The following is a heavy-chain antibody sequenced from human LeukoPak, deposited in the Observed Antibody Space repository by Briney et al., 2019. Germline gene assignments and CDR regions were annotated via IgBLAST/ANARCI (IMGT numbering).Heavy chain of an antibody. CDR2: ISWNSGSI. CDR1: GFTFDDYA. V-gene: IGHV3-9*01. Sequence: PGGSLRLSCAASGFTFDDYAMHWVRQAPGKGLEWVSGISWNSGSIGYADSVKGRFTISRDNAKNSLYLQMNSLRAEDTAVYYCARDSIVGNYYDSSGYYYPGPYYFDYWGQGTLVTVSS. J-gene: IGHJ4*02. D-gene: IGHD3-22*01. CDR3: ARDSIVGNYYDSSGYYYPGPYYFDY.